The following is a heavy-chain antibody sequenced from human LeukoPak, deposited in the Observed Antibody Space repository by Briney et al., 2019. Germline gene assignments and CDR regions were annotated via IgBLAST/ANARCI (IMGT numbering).Heavy chain of an antibody. J-gene: IGHJ4*02. CDR2: ISSSGNAI. V-gene: IGHV3-11*04. D-gene: IGHD3-16*01. CDR3: ARVGAFRGYFDY. CDR1: GFRFSDFY. Sequence: GGSLRLSCAASGFRFSDFYMSWIRQAPGKGLEWVSQISSSGNAIYYTDSVKGRFTISRDNGKNSLFLQMNSLRAEDTSVYYCARVGAFRGYFDYWGQGTLVTVSS.